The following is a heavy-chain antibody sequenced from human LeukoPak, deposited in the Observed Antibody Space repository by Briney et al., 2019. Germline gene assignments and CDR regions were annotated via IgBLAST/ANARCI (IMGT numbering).Heavy chain of an antibody. CDR3: ARGSGRYSGAFDI. V-gene: IGHV3-30*03. D-gene: IGHD1-26*01. CDR1: GFTFSSYG. CDR2: ISYDGRNK. J-gene: IGHJ3*02. Sequence: PGGSLRLSCAASGFTFSSYGMHWVRQAPGEGLEWVAVISYDGRNKYYAHSVKGRLTISRDNSENTLYLQMNSLRPEDTAVYYCARGSGRYSGAFDIWGLGTMVTVSS.